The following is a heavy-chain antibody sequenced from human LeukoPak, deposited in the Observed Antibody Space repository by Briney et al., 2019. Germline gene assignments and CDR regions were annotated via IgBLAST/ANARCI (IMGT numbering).Heavy chain of an antibody. V-gene: IGHV3-15*01. CDR3: TTDASITMIVVVSY. J-gene: IGHJ4*02. CDR1: GFTFSNAW. Sequence: PGGSLRLSCAASGFTFSNAWMSWVRQAPGKGLEWVGRIKSKADGGTTDYAAPVKGRFTISRDDSKNTLYLQMNSLKTEDTAVYYCTTDASITMIVVVSYWGQGTLVTVSS. CDR2: IKSKADGGTT. D-gene: IGHD3-22*01.